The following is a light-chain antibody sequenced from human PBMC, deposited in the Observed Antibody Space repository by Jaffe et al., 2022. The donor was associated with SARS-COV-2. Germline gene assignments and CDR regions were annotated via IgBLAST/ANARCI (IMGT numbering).Light chain of an antibody. CDR1: QSISNN. CDR3: QQYSNWPRT. J-gene: IGKJ1*01. CDR2: GAS. Sequence: EIVMTQSPATLSVSLGERATLSCRASQSISNNLAWYQQKPGQAPRLLIYGASTRATAIPARFSGSGSGTEFTLTISSLQSEDFAVYYCQQYSNWPRTFGQGTKVEIK. V-gene: IGKV3-15*01.